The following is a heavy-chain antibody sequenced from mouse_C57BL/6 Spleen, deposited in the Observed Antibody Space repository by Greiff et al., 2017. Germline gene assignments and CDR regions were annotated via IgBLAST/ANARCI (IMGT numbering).Heavy chain of an antibody. Sequence: VQLQQPGAELVRPGSSVKLSCKASGYTFTSYWMHWVKQRPIQGLEWIGNIDPSDSETHYNQKFKDKATLTVDKSSSTAYMQLSSLTSEDSAVYYCARGSFPGRNYFDYWGQGTTLTVSS. V-gene: IGHV1-52*01. CDR1: GYTFTSYW. J-gene: IGHJ2*01. CDR2: IDPSDSET. CDR3: ARGSFPGRNYFDY.